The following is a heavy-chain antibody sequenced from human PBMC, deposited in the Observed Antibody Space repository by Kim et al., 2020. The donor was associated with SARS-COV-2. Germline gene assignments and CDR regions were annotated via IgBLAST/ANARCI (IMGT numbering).Heavy chain of an antibody. J-gene: IGHJ6*02. CDR3: AREVKRYCSSTSCYGVYYYGMDV. Sequence: SETLSLTCTVSGGSISSGGYYWSWIRQHPGKGLEWIGYIYYSGSTYYNPSLKSRVTISVDTSKNQFSLKLSSVTAADTAVYYCAREVKRYCSSTSCYGVYYYGMDVWGQGTTVTVSS. CDR1: GGSISSGGYY. CDR2: IYYSGST. V-gene: IGHV4-31*03. D-gene: IGHD2-2*01.